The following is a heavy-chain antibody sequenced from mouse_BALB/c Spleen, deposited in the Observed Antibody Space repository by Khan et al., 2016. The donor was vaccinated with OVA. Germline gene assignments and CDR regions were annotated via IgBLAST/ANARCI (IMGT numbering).Heavy chain of an antibody. CDR1: GFNIKDTY. CDR3: AREDYGYSYAIIY. D-gene: IGHD1-2*01. CDR2: IDPANGTT. Sequence: VRLQQSGAELVKPGASVKLSCTASGFNIKDTYMHWVKQRPEQGLEWIGRIDPANGTTKYDPKFQGKATITADTSSNTAYLQLSSLTSEDTAVYYRAREDYGYSYAIIYWGQGTSVTVSS. J-gene: IGHJ4*01. V-gene: IGHV14-3*02.